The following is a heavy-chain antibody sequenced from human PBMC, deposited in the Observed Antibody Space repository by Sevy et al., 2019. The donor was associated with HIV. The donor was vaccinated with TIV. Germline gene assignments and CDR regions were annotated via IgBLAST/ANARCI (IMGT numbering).Heavy chain of an antibody. D-gene: IGHD2-2*01. CDR2: MNPNSGNT. Sequence: ASVKVSCKASGYTFTSYDINWVRQATGQGLEWLGWMNPNSGNTGYAQKFQGRVTITRHTSISTAYMGLSSLRSEDTAVYYCATAERSSTSCYGSEYYYGMDVWGQGTTVTVSS. CDR3: ATAERSSTSCYGSEYYYGMDV. V-gene: IGHV1-8*03. CDR1: GYTFTSYD. J-gene: IGHJ6*02.